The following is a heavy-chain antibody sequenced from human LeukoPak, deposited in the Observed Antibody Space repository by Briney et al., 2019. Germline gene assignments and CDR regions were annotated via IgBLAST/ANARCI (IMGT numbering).Heavy chain of an antibody. J-gene: IGHJ4*02. D-gene: IGHD6-13*01. CDR3: ARDSEYSSSWYEAFGY. CDR1: GGSISSYY. CDR2: IYTSGST. Sequence: PSETLSLTCTVSGGSISSYYWSWIRQPAGKGLEWIGRIYTSGSTNYNPSLKSRVTMSVDTSKNQFSLKLSSVTAADTAVYYCARDSEYSSSWYEAFGYWGQGTQVTVSS. V-gene: IGHV4-4*07.